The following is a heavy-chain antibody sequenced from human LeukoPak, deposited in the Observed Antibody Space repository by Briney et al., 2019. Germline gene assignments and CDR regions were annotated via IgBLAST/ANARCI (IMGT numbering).Heavy chain of an antibody. J-gene: IGHJ4*02. CDR2: IKSKTDGGTT. CDR3: TTEDVYSGYEVDY. V-gene: IGHV3-15*01. Sequence: GGSLRLSCAASGFTFSNAWMSWVRQAPGKGLEWVGRIKSKTDGGTTDYAAPVKGRFTISRDDSKNTLYLQMNSLKTEDTAVYYCTTEDVYSGYEVDYWGQGTLVTVSS. D-gene: IGHD5-12*01. CDR1: GFTFSNAW.